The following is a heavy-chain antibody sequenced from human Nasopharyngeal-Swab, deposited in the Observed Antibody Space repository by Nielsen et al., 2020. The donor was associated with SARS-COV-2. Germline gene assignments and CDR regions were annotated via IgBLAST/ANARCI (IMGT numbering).Heavy chain of an antibody. J-gene: IGHJ4*02. V-gene: IGHV3-30*03. Sequence: GGSLRLSCAASGFTFSSYGMHWVRQAPGKGLEWVAVISYDGSNKYYADSVKGRFTISRDNSKNTLYLQMDSLRAEDTAVYYCAREGDFWSGYYSLDYWGQGTLVTVSS. CDR3: AREGDFWSGYYSLDY. CDR1: GFTFSSYG. CDR2: ISYDGSNK. D-gene: IGHD3-3*01.